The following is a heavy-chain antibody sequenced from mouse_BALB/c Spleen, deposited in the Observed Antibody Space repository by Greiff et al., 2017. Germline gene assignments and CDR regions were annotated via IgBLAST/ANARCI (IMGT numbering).Heavy chain of an antibody. J-gene: IGHJ3*01. CDR2: IYPGGGYT. CDR1: GYTFTNYW. D-gene: IGHD3-2*01. Sequence: VKVVESGAELVRPGTSVKISCKASGYTFTNYWLGWVKQRPGHGLEWIGDIYPGGGYTNYNEKFKGKATLTADTSSSTAYMQLSSLTSEDSAVYFCARDSSGYGFAYWGQGTLVTVSA. V-gene: IGHV1-63*02. CDR3: ARDSSGYGFAY.